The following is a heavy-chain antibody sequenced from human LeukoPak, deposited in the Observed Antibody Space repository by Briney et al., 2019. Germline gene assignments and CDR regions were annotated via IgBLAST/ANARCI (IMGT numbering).Heavy chain of an antibody. D-gene: IGHD5-18*01. Sequence: PGGSLRLSCAASGFTFSSYAMHWVRQAPGKGLEWVAVISYDGSNKYYADSVKGLFTISRDNSKNTLYLQMNSLRAEDTAVYYCVLYSPIDYWGQGTLVTVSS. CDR3: VLYSPIDY. J-gene: IGHJ4*02. V-gene: IGHV3-30-3*01. CDR1: GFTFSSYA. CDR2: ISYDGSNK.